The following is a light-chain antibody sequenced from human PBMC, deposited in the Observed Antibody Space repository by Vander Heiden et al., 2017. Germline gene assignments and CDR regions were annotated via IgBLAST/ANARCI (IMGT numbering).Light chain of an antibody. CDR3: QHFNSFPRT. V-gene: IGKV1-12*01. J-gene: IGKJ5*01. CDR2: AAS. CDR1: QGISSW. Sequence: MQMPQSPSSVSASVGDRVTITCLASQGISSWLASYEQKPVKAPTLLIYAASSSQSAVLSRFSGSGSGTDITLTISILHPEDFATYYCQHFNSFPRTFGQWTRLEIK.